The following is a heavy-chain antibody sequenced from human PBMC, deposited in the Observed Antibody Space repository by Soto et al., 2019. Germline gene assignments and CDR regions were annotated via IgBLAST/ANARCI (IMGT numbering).Heavy chain of an antibody. V-gene: IGHV3-48*02. D-gene: IGHD1-20*01. CDR3: ASKPLTGHDY. CDR1: GFPFSSYS. Sequence: GGSLRLSCAASGFPFSSYSMNWVRQAPGKGLEWVSYISSGGSTINYAESVKGRFTISRDNAKNSLYLQMNSLRDEDTAVYYCASKPLTGHDYWGQGTLVTVSS. CDR2: ISSGGSTI. J-gene: IGHJ4*02.